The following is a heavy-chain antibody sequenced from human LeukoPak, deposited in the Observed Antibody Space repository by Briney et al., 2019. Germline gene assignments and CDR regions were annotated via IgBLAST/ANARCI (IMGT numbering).Heavy chain of an antibody. D-gene: IGHD5-24*01. CDR3: ARLRDGYTDFDY. CDR2: ISGTSIYI. V-gene: IGHV3-21*01. J-gene: IGHJ4*02. CDR1: GFTFSTSG. Sequence: PGRSLRLSCAASGFTFSTSGMHWVRQAPGKGLEWVSSISGTSIYIYYADSVRGRFTISRDTARNSLYLQINSLRAEDTAVYYCARLRDGYTDFDYWGQGTLVTVSS.